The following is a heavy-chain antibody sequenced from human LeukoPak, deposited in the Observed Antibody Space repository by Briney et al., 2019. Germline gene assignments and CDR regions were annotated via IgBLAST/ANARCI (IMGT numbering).Heavy chain of an antibody. CDR2: IRYDGSNK. Sequence: GGSLRLSCAASGFTFSSYGMHWVRQAPGKGLEWVAFIRYDGSNKYYADSVKGRFTISRDNSKNTLYLQMNSLRAEDTAVYYCAKDRYCSGGSCYYFDYWGQGTLVTVPS. CDR3: AKDRYCSGGSCYYFDY. CDR1: GFTFSSYG. V-gene: IGHV3-30*02. D-gene: IGHD2-15*01. J-gene: IGHJ4*02.